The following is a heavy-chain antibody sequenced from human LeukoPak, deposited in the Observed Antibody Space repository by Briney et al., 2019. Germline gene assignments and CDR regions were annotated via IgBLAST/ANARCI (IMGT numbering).Heavy chain of an antibody. CDR2: IYTSGST. Sequence: SQTLSLTCTVSGGSISSDTYYWSWIRQPAGKGLEWIGRIYTSGSTNYNPSLKSRVTISVDTSKNQFSLKLSSVTAADTAVYYCAKDDNWYLGSIDYWGQGTLVTVSS. D-gene: IGHD1-1*01. CDR1: GGSISSDTYY. V-gene: IGHV4-61*02. CDR3: AKDDNWYLGSIDY. J-gene: IGHJ4*02.